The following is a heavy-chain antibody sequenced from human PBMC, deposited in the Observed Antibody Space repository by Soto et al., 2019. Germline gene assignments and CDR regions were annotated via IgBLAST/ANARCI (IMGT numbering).Heavy chain of an antibody. CDR1: GDSINTINW. V-gene: IGHV4-4*02. CDR3: ARSLGGVGATTWYLFY. CDR2: IPPSGIT. Sequence: QVQLQESGPGLVKPSGTLSLTCAVSGDSINTINWWHWVRQPPGKGLEWIGEIPPSGITNFNPSLKSRVTISVDKSKNHFSLKLSSVTAADTAVYYCARSLGGVGATTWYLFYWGQGTLVTVSS. J-gene: IGHJ4*02. D-gene: IGHD1-26*01.